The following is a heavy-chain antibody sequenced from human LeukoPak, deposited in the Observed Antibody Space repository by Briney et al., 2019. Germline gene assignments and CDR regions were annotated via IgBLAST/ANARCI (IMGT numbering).Heavy chain of an antibody. D-gene: IGHD2-2*01. CDR1: GFTFSDYY. Sequence: GGSLILSCAASGFTFSDYYMSWIRQAPGKGLEWVSYISSSSSYTNYADSVKGRFTISRDNAKNSLYLQMNSLRAEDTAVYYCARDAGVVPAAPYDAFDIWGQGTMVTVSS. CDR2: ISSSSSYT. V-gene: IGHV3-11*05. J-gene: IGHJ3*02. CDR3: ARDAGVVPAAPYDAFDI.